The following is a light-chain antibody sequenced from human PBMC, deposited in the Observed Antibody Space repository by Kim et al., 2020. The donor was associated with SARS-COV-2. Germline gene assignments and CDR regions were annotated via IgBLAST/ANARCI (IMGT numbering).Light chain of an antibody. J-gene: IGKJ4*01. CDR3: QQYDNWPLT. V-gene: IGKV3-15*01. CDR2: GAS. Sequence: EIVMTQSPVTLSVSPGERATLSCRASQSVSSNLAWYQQRPGQALRLLIYGASTRATGIAARFSGSGSGTEFTLTISSLQSEDFAVYYCQQYDNWPLTFGGGTKVEI. CDR1: QSVSSN.